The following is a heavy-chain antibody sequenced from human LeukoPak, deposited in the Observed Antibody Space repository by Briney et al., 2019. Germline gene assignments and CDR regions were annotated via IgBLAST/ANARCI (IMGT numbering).Heavy chain of an antibody. J-gene: IGHJ4*02. Sequence: PGGSLRLSCAASGFTFSSYGMHWVRQAPGKGLEWVAVISYDGSNKYYADSVKGRFTISRDNAKNSLYLQMNSLRAEDTAVYYCARDTRYCTNGVCFVFSDYWGQGTLVTVSS. CDR3: ARDTRYCTNGVCFVFSDY. CDR1: GFTFSSYG. V-gene: IGHV3-30*03. CDR2: ISYDGSNK. D-gene: IGHD2-8*01.